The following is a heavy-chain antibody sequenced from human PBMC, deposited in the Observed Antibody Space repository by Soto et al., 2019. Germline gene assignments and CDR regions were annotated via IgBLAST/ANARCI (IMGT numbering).Heavy chain of an antibody. CDR1: GYTFTNYG. CDR3: ARGVGSGTYYTQYDWFDP. J-gene: IGHJ5*02. V-gene: IGHV1-18*01. CDR2: INTYNGNK. D-gene: IGHD3-10*01. Sequence: VQLVQSGAEVKKPGASVKVSCKASGYTFTNYGISWVRQAPGQGLEWMGWINTYNGNKNHAQKLPGRVTMTTDTPPSTTXMELTNLRSDDTAVYYCARGVGSGTYYTQYDWFDPWGQGTLVTVSS.